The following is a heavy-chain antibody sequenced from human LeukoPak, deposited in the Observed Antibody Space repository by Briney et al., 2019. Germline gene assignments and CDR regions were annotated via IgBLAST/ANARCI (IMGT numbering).Heavy chain of an antibody. J-gene: IGHJ5*02. D-gene: IGHD5-12*01. V-gene: IGHV4-38-2*02. CDR1: GGSISSGYY. CDR2: IYHSGST. CDR3: AREDIVATGWFDP. Sequence: SQTLSLTCTVSGGSISSGYYWGWIRQPPGKGLEWIGSIYHSGSTYYNPSLKSRVTISVDTSKNQFSLKLSSVTAADTAVYYCAREDIVATGWFDPWGQGTLVTVSS.